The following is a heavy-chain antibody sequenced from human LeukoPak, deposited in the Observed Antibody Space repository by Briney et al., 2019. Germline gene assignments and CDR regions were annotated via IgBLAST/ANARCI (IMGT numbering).Heavy chain of an antibody. CDR3: ARLIGTGVNWFDP. CDR1: GGSISSCY. J-gene: IGHJ5*02. Sequence: PSETLSLTCTVSGGSISSCYWSWIRQPPGKGLEWIGYIYYSGSTYYNPSLKSRVTISVDTSKNQFSLKLSSVIAADTAVYYCARLIGTGVNWFDPWGQGTLVTVSS. CDR2: IYYSGST. D-gene: IGHD3-3*01. V-gene: IGHV4-59*08.